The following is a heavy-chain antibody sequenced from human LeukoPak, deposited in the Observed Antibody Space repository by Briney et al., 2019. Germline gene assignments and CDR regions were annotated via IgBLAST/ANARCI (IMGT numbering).Heavy chain of an antibody. CDR3: VRWQSGSMFHPP. CDR1: GVSFSGYY. J-gene: IGHJ5*02. Sequence: KSSQTLSLTCVVSGVSFSGYYWSWIRQPPGKGLEWIGEINHSGRTNCNPSLKSRVTISVDTSKNQFSLRLSSVTAADTAVYYCVRWQSGSMFHPPWGQGTLVTVSS. D-gene: IGHD3-10*02. CDR2: INHSGRT. V-gene: IGHV4-34*01.